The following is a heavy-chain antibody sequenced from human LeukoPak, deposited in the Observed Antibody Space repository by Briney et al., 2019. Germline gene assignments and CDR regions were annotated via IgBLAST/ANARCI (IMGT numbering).Heavy chain of an antibody. CDR1: GDSISSTYYY. D-gene: IGHD1-26*01. V-gene: IGHV4-39*01. Sequence: SETLSLTCTVSGDSISSTYYYWVWIRQPPGKGLEWIGSIYYGGETYYNPSLRSRVTISSDASKNQFSLSLNSVTATDTAVYYCARRSHCDVGSCPPVWGQGTTVTVSS. CDR3: ARRSHCDVGSCPPV. J-gene: IGHJ6*02. CDR2: IYYGGET.